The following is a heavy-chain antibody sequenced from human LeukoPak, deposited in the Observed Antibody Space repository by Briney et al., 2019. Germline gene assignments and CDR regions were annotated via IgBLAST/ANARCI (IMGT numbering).Heavy chain of an antibody. CDR3: AKDQALGRAVAD. D-gene: IGHD6-19*01. CDR2: ISGSGGST. J-gene: IGHJ4*02. CDR1: GFTFSSYA. V-gene: IGHV3-23*01. Sequence: GGSLRLSCAASGFTFSSYAMSWVRQAPGKGLEWASAISGSGGSTYYADSVKGRFTISRDNSKNTLYLQMNSLRTEDTAVYYCAKDQALGRAVADWGQGTLVTVSS.